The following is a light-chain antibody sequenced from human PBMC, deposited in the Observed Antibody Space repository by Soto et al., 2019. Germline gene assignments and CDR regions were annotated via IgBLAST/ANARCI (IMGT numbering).Light chain of an antibody. CDR1: QNINNY. CDR2: DAS. Sequence: DIQMTQSPSSLSASVGDRVTITCQASQNINNYLNWYQQKPGRAPKLLIYDASNLEAGVPSRFRGSGSGTDFTFTISRLQPEDIATYFCQQSYMDPITFGQGTRLEIK. J-gene: IGKJ5*01. V-gene: IGKV1-33*01. CDR3: QQSYMDPIT.